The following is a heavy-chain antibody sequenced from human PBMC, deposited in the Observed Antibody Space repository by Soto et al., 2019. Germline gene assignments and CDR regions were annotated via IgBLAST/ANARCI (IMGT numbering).Heavy chain of an antibody. V-gene: IGHV3-30-3*01. CDR1: GFTFSSYA. CDR3: ARPPRRQWELPYYHYGMAV. D-gene: IGHD1-26*01. Sequence: QVQLVESGGGVVQPGRSLRLSCAASGFTFSSYAMHWVRQAPGKGLEWVAVISYDGSNKYYADSVKGRFTISRDNSKNTLYRQMNRLRAEDTAVYYCARPPRRQWELPYYHYGMAVGGQGTTVTVSS. CDR2: ISYDGSNK. J-gene: IGHJ6*02.